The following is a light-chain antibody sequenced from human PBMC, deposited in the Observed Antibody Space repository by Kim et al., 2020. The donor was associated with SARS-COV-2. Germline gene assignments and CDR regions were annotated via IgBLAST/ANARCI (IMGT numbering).Light chain of an antibody. CDR2: GKN. J-gene: IGLJ3*02. CDR1: SLRSYY. CDR3: NSWDSGGNHWV. Sequence: SSELTQDPAVSVALGQTVRITCHGDSLRSYYASWYQQKPGQAPVLVIYGKNNRPSGIPDRFSGSSSGNTASLTITGAQAEDEADNYCNSWDSGGNHWVFGGGTKRTVL. V-gene: IGLV3-19*01.